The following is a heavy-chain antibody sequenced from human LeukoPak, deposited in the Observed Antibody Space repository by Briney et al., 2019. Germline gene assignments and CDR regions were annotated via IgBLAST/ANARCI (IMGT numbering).Heavy chain of an antibody. V-gene: IGHV4-34*01. Sequence: SETLSLTCAVYGGSFSGYYWSWIRQPPGKGLEWIGEINHSGSTNYNPSLKSRVTISVDTSKNQFSLKLSSVTAADTAVYYCARGLQDTLTGRDAFDIWGQGTMVTVSS. D-gene: IGHD3-9*01. J-gene: IGHJ3*02. CDR1: GGSFSGYY. CDR3: ARGLQDTLTGRDAFDI. CDR2: INHSGST.